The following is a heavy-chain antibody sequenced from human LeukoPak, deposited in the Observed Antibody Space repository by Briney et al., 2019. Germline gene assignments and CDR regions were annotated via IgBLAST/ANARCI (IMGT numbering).Heavy chain of an antibody. J-gene: IGHJ4*02. Sequence: ASVRVSCKASGGTFSSYAVSWVRQAPGQGLEWMGRIIPIFGTANYAQKFQGRVTITTDESTSTAYMELSSLRSEDTAVYYCARDHSGGVDYWGQGTLVTVSS. CDR2: IIPIFGTA. V-gene: IGHV1-69*05. CDR3: ARDHSGGVDY. D-gene: IGHD1-26*01. CDR1: GGTFSSYA.